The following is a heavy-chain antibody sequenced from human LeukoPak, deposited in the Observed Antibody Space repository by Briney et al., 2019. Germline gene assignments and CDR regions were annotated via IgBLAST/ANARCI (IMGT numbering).Heavy chain of an antibody. J-gene: IGHJ6*03. V-gene: IGHV3-21*01. CDR2: ISSSSSYI. D-gene: IGHD6-13*01. CDR3: ARDRSRSWYKDYYYYYMDV. Sequence: GGSLRLSCAASGFTFSSYSMNWVRQAPGKGLEWVSSISSSSSYIYYADSVKGRFTISRDNAKNSLYLQMNSLRAEDTAVYYCARDRSRSWYKDYYYYYMDVWGKGTTVTVSS. CDR1: GFTFSSYS.